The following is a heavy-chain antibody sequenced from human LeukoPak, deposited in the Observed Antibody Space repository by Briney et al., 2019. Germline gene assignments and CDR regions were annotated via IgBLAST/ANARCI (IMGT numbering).Heavy chain of an antibody. CDR3: ARVSSGSYFGYYYYYMDV. CDR2: INSDGSST. D-gene: IGHD1-26*01. V-gene: IGHV3-74*01. CDR1: GFTFSNYW. J-gene: IGHJ6*03. Sequence: GGSLRLSCAASGFTFSNYWMHWLRQAPGKGLVWVSRINSDGSSTSYADSVKGRFTISRDNAKNTLYLQMNSLRAKDTAVYYCARVSSGSYFGYYYYYMDVWGKETTVTVSS.